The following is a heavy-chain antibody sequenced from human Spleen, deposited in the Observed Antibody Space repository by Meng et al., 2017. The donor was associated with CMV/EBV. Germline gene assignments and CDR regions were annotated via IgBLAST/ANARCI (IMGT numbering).Heavy chain of an antibody. CDR1: TFSNYW. CDR2: IKEDGSEK. D-gene: IGHD3-9*01. Sequence: TFSNYWMSWVRQAPGKGLEWVANIKEDGSEKYFLDSVKGRFTISRDNAKNSLFLQMNSLRVDDTAVYYCARIPIDTTFFVQEFYFDYWGQGTLVTVSS. J-gene: IGHJ4*02. CDR3: ARIPIDTTFFVQEFYFDY. V-gene: IGHV3-7*01.